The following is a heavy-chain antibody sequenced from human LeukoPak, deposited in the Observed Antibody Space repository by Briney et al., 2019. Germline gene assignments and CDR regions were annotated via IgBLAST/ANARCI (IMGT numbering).Heavy chain of an antibody. CDR2: INHSGST. CDR1: GGSFSGYY. CDR3: ARVGYYYYYYLDV. J-gene: IGHJ6*03. Sequence: PSETLSLTCAVYGGSFSGYYWSWFRQPPGKGLEWIGEINHSGSTNYNPSLKSRVTISVDTSKNQFSLKLSSVTAADTAVYYCARVGYYYYYYLDVWGKGTTVTVSS. V-gene: IGHV4-34*01.